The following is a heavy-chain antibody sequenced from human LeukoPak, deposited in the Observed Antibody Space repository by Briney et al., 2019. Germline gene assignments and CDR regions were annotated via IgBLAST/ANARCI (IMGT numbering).Heavy chain of an antibody. J-gene: IGHJ4*02. D-gene: IGHD4-11*01. V-gene: IGHV3-48*03. Sequence: GGSLRLSCAASGFTFSSYEMNWVRQAPGKGLEWVSYISSSGSTIYYADSVKGRFTISRDNAKNSLYLQMNSLRAEDTAVYYCASFPLQQPGKGYWGQGTLVTVSS. CDR3: ASFPLQQPGKGY. CDR2: ISSSGSTI. CDR1: GFTFSSYE.